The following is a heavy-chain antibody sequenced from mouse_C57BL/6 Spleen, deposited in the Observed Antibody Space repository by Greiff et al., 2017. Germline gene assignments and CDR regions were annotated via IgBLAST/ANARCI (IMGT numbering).Heavy chain of an antibody. J-gene: IGHJ3*01. CDR1: GYSITSGYY. Sequence: EESGPGLVKPSQSLSLTCSVTGYSITSGYYWNWIRQFPGNKLEWMGYISYDGSNNYNPSLKNRISITRDTSKNQFFLKLNSVTTEDTATYYCARDGIYDGYYRFAYWGQGTLVTVSA. CDR3: ARDGIYDGYYRFAY. CDR2: ISYDGSN. V-gene: IGHV3-6*01. D-gene: IGHD2-3*01.